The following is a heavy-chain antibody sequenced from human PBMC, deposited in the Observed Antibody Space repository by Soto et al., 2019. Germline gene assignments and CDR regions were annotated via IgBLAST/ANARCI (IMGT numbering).Heavy chain of an antibody. V-gene: IGHV4-31*03. CDR1: GGSISSDGDY. D-gene: IGHD3-16*01. J-gene: IGHJ6*02. Sequence: QVQLQESGPGLVKPSQTLSLTCTVSGGSISSDGDYWSWIRQHPGKGLEWIGYIYYSGSTYYNPSLKSRVTMSVDPSKNQFSLKLSSVTAADTAVYYCARVRGVDMIIYYYGMGVWGQGTTVTVSS. CDR3: ARVRGVDMIIYYYGMGV. CDR2: IYYSGST.